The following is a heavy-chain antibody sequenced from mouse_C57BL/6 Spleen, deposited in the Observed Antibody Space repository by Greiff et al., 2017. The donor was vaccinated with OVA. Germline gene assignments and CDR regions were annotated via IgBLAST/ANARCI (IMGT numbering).Heavy chain of an antibody. CDR1: GYAFSSSW. Sequence: QVQLKQSGPELVKPGASVKISCKASGYAFSSSWMNWVKQRPGKGLEWIGRIYPGDGDTNYNGKFKGKATLTADKSSSTAYMQLSSLTSEDSAVYFCARGDYYGSSPYSVYWGQGTTLTVSS. J-gene: IGHJ2*01. V-gene: IGHV1-82*01. CDR2: IYPGDGDT. D-gene: IGHD1-1*01. CDR3: ARGDYYGSSPYSVY.